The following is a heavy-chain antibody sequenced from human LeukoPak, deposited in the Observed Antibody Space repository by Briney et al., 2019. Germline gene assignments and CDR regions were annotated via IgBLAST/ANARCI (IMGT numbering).Heavy chain of an antibody. V-gene: IGHV3-30*04. CDR3: ARDAEYSSGWFAFDY. J-gene: IGHJ4*02. D-gene: IGHD6-19*01. CDR1: GFTFSSYA. CDR2: ISYDGSNK. Sequence: GRSLRLSCAASGFTFSSYAMHWVRQAPGKGLEWVAVISYDGSNKYYADSVKVRFTISRDNSKNTLYLQMNSLRAEDTAVYYCARDAEYSSGWFAFDYWGQGTLVTVSS.